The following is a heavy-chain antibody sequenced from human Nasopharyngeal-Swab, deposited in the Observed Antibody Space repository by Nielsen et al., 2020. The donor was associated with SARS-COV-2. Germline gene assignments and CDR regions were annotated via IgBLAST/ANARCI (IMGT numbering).Heavy chain of an antibody. D-gene: IGHD3-10*01. CDR3: ARISWVWFGEFQYYFDY. CDR1: GGSISSSSYY. V-gene: IGHV4-39*01. J-gene: IGHJ4*02. CDR2: IYYSGST. Sequence: SETLSLTCTVSGGSISSSSYYWGWIRQPPGKGLEWIGSIYYSGSTYYNPSLKSRVTISVDTSKNQFSLKLSSVTAADTAVYYCARISWVWFGEFQYYFDYWGQGILVTVSS.